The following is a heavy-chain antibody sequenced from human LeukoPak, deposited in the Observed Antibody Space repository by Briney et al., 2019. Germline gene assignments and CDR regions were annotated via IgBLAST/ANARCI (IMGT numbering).Heavy chain of an antibody. CDR3: VRDPSYGSGWYYYMDV. V-gene: IGHV3-48*04. Sequence: QSGGSLRLSCAASEFTFVRYAMNWVRQAPGKGLEWVSYISSSSFKIGYADSVKGRFTISRDNSKNSLYLQMDSLRVEDTAVYYCVRDPSYGSGWYYYMDVWGKGTTVTVSS. CDR1: EFTFVRYA. D-gene: IGHD6-13*01. J-gene: IGHJ6*03. CDR2: ISSSSFKI.